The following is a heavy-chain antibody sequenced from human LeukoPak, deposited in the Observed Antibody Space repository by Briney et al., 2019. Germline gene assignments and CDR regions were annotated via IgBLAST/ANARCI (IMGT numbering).Heavy chain of an antibody. CDR3: ARLPSGWELPYYFDY. CDR2: IYYSGST. CDR1: GGSISSGDYY. J-gene: IGHJ4*02. V-gene: IGHV4-61*08. D-gene: IGHD1-26*01. Sequence: SETLSLTCTVSGGSISSGDYYWSWIRQPPGKGLEWIGYIYYSGSTNYNPSLKSRVTISVDTSKNQFSLKLSSVTAADTAVYYCARLPSGWELPYYFDYWGQGTLVTVSS.